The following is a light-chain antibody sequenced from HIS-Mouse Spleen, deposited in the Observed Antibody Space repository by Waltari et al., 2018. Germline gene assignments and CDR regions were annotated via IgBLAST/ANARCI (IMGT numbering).Light chain of an antibody. CDR1: SSDVGSYNL. CDR2: EGS. V-gene: IGLV2-23*01. CDR3: CSYAGSSTWV. Sequence: QSALPQPASVSGSPGQSITIPCTGTSSDVGSYNLVSWYQQHPGKAPKLMIYEGSKRPSGVSNRFSGSKSGNTASLTISGLQAEDEADYYCCSYAGSSTWVFGGGTKLTVL. J-gene: IGLJ3*02.